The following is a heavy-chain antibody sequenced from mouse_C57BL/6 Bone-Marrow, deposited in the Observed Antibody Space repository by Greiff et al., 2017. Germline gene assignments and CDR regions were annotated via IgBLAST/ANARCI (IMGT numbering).Heavy chain of an antibody. V-gene: IGHV1-50*01. CDR1: GYTFTSYW. Sequence: QVQLKQPGAELVKPGASVKLSCKASGYTFTSYWMQWVKQRPGQGLEWIGEIDPSDSYTNYNQKFKGKATLTVDTSSSTAYMQLSSLTSEDSAVYYCARGPDFDVWGTGTTVTVSS. J-gene: IGHJ1*03. CDR3: ARGPDFDV. CDR2: IDPSDSYT.